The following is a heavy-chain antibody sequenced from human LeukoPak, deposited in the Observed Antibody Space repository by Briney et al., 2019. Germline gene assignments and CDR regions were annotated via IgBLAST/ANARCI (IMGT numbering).Heavy chain of an antibody. Sequence: ASVKVSCKASGYTFTSYYMHWVRQAPGQGLEWMGIINPSGGSTSYAQKFQGRVTMTRDTSISTAYMELSSLRSEDTAVYYCARDRGIAAAGKGAYNWFDPWGQGTLVTVSS. CDR3: ARDRGIAAAGKGAYNWFDP. J-gene: IGHJ5*02. V-gene: IGHV1-46*01. CDR1: GYTFTSYY. CDR2: INPSGGST. D-gene: IGHD6-13*01.